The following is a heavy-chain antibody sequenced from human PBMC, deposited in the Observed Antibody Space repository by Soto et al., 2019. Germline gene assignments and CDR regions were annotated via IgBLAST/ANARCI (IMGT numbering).Heavy chain of an antibody. D-gene: IGHD3-3*01. CDR2: ISIDGSNK. V-gene: IGHV3-30*03. Sequence: QVQRVESGGGVFQPGRSLRLSCAASGFTFSTYGMHWVRQAPGKGPEWVAVISIDGSNKYYADSVKGRFTISRDNSKNTLYLQMNSLRDDDTAVYYCAIGSEAARQELDYWGQGTLVTVSS. J-gene: IGHJ4*02. CDR1: GFTFSTYG. CDR3: AIGSEAARQELDY.